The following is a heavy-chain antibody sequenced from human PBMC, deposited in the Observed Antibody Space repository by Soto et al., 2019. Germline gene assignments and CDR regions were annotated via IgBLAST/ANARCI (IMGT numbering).Heavy chain of an antibody. V-gene: IGHV3-23*01. D-gene: IGHD6-13*01. Sequence: EVQLLESGGGLVQPGGSLRLSCAASGFTFSSYAMSWVRQAPGKGLEWVSAISGSGGSTYYADSVKGRFTISRDNSKNPLYLHMNSLRAEDTAVYYCAKASGLAASFVSSSWYFDYWGQGTLVTVSS. J-gene: IGHJ4*02. CDR1: GFTFSSYA. CDR2: ISGSGGST. CDR3: AKASGLAASFVSSSWYFDY.